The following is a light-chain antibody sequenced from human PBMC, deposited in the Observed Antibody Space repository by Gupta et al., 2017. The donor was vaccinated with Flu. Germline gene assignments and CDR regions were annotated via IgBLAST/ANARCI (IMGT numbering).Light chain of an antibody. V-gene: IGLV3-21*02. CDR2: DDS. CDR3: QLWDSSSDHEV. CDR1: NIGDKS. Sequence: SYVLTQPPSVSMAPGPTARIPCGGNNIGDKSVHWYQQKPGQAPVLVVYDDSDRPSGIPERFSGSKSGNTATLTISRVEAGDEADYYCQLWDSSSDHEVFGGGTKLTVL. J-gene: IGLJ3*02.